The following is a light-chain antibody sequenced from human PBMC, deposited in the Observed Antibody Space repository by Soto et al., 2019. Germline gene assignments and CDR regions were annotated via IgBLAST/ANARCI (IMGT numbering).Light chain of an antibody. Sequence: QSVLTQPASVSGSPGQSITISCTGTRSDVGSYNYVSWYQQHPGKAPRLMIYEVSNRPSGVSNRFSGSKSGNTASLTISGLQAEDEADYYCSSYTSSSTLPYVFGTGTKLTVL. CDR2: EVS. CDR1: RSDVGSYNY. V-gene: IGLV2-14*01. CDR3: SSYTSSSTLPYV. J-gene: IGLJ1*01.